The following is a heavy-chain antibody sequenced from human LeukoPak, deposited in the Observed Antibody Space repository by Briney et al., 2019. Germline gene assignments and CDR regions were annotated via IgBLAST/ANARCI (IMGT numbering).Heavy chain of an antibody. Sequence: ASVKVSCKASGYTFTSYAMHWERQAPGQRLEWMGWINAGNGNTKYSQKFQGRVTITRDTSASTAYMELSSLRSEDTAVYYCARESVAVARENWFDPWGQGTLVTVSS. V-gene: IGHV1-3*01. CDR1: GYTFTSYA. D-gene: IGHD6-19*01. CDR2: INAGNGNT. J-gene: IGHJ5*02. CDR3: ARESVAVARENWFDP.